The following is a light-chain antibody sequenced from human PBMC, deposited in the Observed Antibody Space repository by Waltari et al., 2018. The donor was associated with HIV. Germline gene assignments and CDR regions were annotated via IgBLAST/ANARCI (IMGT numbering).Light chain of an antibody. Sequence: QSVLTQPPSASGTPGQRVTVSCSGSSFNIGRNFVSWYQQLPGTASKVLIFRDNKRASGVPVRFSGSKSVASASLAISGLRSEDEADYYCAAWDDSLRGSYVFGPGTKVTVL. V-gene: IGLV1-47*01. CDR3: AAWDDSLRGSYV. CDR1: SFNIGRNF. CDR2: RDN. J-gene: IGLJ1*01.